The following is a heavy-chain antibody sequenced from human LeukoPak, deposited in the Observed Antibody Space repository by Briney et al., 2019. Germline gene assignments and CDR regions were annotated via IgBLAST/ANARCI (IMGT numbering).Heavy chain of an antibody. Sequence: GGSLRLSCAASGFTFSSYAMSWVRQAPGKGLEWVSAISGSGGSTYYADSVKGRFTISRDNSKNTLYLQMNSLRAEDTAVYYCAYPLGGSGSYYNDYWGQGTLVTVSS. CDR1: GFTFSSYA. CDR2: ISGSGGST. J-gene: IGHJ4*02. CDR3: AYPLGGSGSYYNDY. V-gene: IGHV3-23*01. D-gene: IGHD3-10*01.